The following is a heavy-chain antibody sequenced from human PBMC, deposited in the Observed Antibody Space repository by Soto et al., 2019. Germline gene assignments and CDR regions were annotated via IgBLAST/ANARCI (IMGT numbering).Heavy chain of an antibody. D-gene: IGHD6-6*01. CDR3: AREPAAYSSSSGSNYYYGMDV. CDR1: GFTFSSYS. Sequence: EVQLVESGGGLVKPGGSLRLSCAASGFTFSSYSMNWVRQAPGKGLEWVSSISSSSSYIYYADSVKGRFTISRDNAKNSLYLQMNSLRAEDTAVYYCAREPAAYSSSSGSNYYYGMDVWGQGTTVTVSS. V-gene: IGHV3-21*01. J-gene: IGHJ6*02. CDR2: ISSSSSYI.